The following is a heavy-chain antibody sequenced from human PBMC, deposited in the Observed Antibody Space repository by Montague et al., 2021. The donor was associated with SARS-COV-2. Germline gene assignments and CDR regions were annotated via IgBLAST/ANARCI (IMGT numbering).Heavy chain of an antibody. Sequence: SETLSLTCAVSGRSFSGYYWSWIRQPPGRGLEWIGETNDSGRTNYNPSLKGRVTISVDTSKNQFSLRLSPVTAAEAAVYYCARGYCSGSGYYYYYGMDVWGQGTTVTVSS. D-gene: IGHD2-15*01. J-gene: IGHJ6*02. V-gene: IGHV4-34*01. CDR1: GRSFSGYY. CDR3: ARGYCSGSGYYYYYGMDV. CDR2: TNDSGRT.